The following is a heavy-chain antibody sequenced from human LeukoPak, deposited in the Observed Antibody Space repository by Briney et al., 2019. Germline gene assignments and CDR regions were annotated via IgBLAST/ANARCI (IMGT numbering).Heavy chain of an antibody. CDR3: ARDYWRSIDH. V-gene: IGHV3-30-3*01. J-gene: IGHJ4*02. D-gene: IGHD1-1*01. CDR1: GFTFSSYA. Sequence: PGRSLRLSCAASGFTFSSYAMHWVRQAPGKGLEWVAVISYDGSNKYYADSVKGRFTISRDNANTSLYLQMNSLRAEDTAVYYCARDYWRSIDHWGQGTLVTVSP. CDR2: ISYDGSNK.